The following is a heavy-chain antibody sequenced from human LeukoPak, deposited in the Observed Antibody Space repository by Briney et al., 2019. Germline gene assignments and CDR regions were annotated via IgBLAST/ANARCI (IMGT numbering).Heavy chain of an antibody. CDR2: IYPGDSDT. CDR1: GYSFTNYW. V-gene: IGHV5-51*01. J-gene: IGHJ4*02. CDR3: ARPLSLGMATITDY. Sequence: GESLRISCKGSGYSFTNYWIGWVRQMPGKGLEWMGIIYPGDSDTRYSPSFQGQVTISADKSISTPYLQWSSLKVSDTAMYYCARPLSLGMATITDYWGQGTLVTVSS. D-gene: IGHD5-24*01.